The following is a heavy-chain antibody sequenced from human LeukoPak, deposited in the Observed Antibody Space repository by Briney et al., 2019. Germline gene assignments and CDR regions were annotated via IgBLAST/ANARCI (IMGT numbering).Heavy chain of an antibody. V-gene: IGHV4-34*01. J-gene: IGHJ4*02. CDR3: ARGRPNLRYYDSSGYYRY. CDR1: GGSFSGYY. Sequence: PSETLSLTCAVYGGSFSGYYWSWIRQPPGKGLEWIGEINHSGSTNYNPSLKSRVTISVDTSKNQFSLKLSSVTAADTAVYYCARGRPNLRYYDSSGYYRYWGQGTLVTVSS. CDR2: INHSGST. D-gene: IGHD3-22*01.